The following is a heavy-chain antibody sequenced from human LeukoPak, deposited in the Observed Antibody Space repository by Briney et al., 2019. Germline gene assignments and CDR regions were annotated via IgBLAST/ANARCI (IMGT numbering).Heavy chain of an antibody. CDR2: ISYDGSNK. V-gene: IGHV3-30*03. J-gene: IGHJ4*02. D-gene: IGHD3-16*02. CDR1: GFTFSSYG. CDR3: ARPLDDYVWGSYRSPFDY. Sequence: GGSLRLSCAASGFTFSSYGMHWVRQAPGKGLEGVAVISYDGSNKYYADSVKGRFTISRDNSKNTLYLQMNSLRAEDTAVYYCARPLDDYVWGSYRSPFDYWGQGTLVTVSS.